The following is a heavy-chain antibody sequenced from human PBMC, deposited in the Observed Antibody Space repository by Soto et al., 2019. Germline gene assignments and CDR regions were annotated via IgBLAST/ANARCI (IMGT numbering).Heavy chain of an antibody. J-gene: IGHJ4*02. Sequence: SETLSLTCTVSGGSISSGDYYWSWIRQPPGKGLEWIGYIYYSGSTYYNPSLKSRVTISVDTSKNQFSLKLSSVTAADTAVYCCASEGTPVVSDGGQGTLVTVPS. CDR2: IYYSGST. CDR3: ASEGTPVVSD. CDR1: GGSISSGDYY. V-gene: IGHV4-30-4*01. D-gene: IGHD2-15*01.